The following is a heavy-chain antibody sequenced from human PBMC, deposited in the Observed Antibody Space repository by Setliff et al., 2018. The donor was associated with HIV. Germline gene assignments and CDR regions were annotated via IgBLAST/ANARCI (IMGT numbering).Heavy chain of an antibody. V-gene: IGHV4-59*08. CDR3: AKRTFGSGRLDP. D-gene: IGHD3-16*01. Sequence: SETLSLTCTVSGGSISSYYWSWIRQPPGKGLEWIGYIYYSGSTNYNPSLKSRVTIARDTSKNQFSLNLNSVTATDTAVYYCAKRTFGSGRLDPWGQGTLVTVSS. CDR1: GGSISSYY. J-gene: IGHJ5*02. CDR2: IYYSGST.